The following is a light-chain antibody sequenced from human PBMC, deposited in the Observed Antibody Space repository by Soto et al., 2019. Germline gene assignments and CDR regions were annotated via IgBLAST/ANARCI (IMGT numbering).Light chain of an antibody. CDR3: QSFDTSLGGSV. J-gene: IGLJ2*01. CDR1: SSNIEEGFD. V-gene: IGLV1-40*01. CDR2: GNN. Sequence: QSVLTQPPSVSGATGQRVTISCTGSSSNIEEGFDVHWYQRLPGTAPKLLIYGNNNRPSGVPDRFSGSKSGTSASLAITGLQPEDEADYFCQSFDTSLGGSVFGGGTKVTVL.